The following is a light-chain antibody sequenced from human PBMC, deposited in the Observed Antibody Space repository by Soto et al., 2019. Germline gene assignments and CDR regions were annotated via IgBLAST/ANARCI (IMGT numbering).Light chain of an antibody. V-gene: IGKV1-33*01. J-gene: IGKJ3*01. CDR1: QDISNY. Sequence: QMTPSPSSLSASVGDRVTITCQASQDISNYLNWYQQKPGKAPKLLIYGASNLETGVPSRFSVSGSGPDFTFTIISFHPEDIGTYYCQQYDNLPRSCGPGPEVDIK. CDR3: QQYDNLPRS. CDR2: GAS.